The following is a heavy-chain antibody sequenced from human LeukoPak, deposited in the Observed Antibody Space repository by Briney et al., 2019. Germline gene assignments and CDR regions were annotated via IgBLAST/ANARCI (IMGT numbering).Heavy chain of an antibody. CDR3: ARGHSDIVVVPAAIYRPRAGYYYYMDV. CDR2: IYHSGST. D-gene: IGHD2-2*01. V-gene: IGHV4-4*02. CDR1: GGSISSSNW. J-gene: IGHJ6*03. Sequence: ASETLSLTCAVSGGSISSSNWWSWVRQPPGKGLEWIGEIYHSGSTNYNPSLKSRVTISVDKSKNQFSLKLSSVTAADTAVYYCARGHSDIVVVPAAIYRPRAGYYYYMDVWGKGTTVTVSS.